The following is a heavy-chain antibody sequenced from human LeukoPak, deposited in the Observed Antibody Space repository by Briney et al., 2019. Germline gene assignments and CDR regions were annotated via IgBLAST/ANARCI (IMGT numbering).Heavy chain of an antibody. CDR1: GVTFSSYG. CDR3: VLLSLPPG. D-gene: IGHD3-10*01. CDR2: ISGSGGST. Sequence: GGTPRLSCAASGVTFSSYGMSWVRQAPGEGLEWGSAISGSGGSTYYADSVEGRFTISRDNAKNTLYLQMNSLRPEDTAVYYCVLLSLPPGWGQGTLVNVSS. J-gene: IGHJ4*02. V-gene: IGHV3-23*01.